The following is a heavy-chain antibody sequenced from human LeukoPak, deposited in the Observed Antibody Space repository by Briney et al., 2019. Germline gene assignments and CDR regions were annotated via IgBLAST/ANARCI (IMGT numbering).Heavy chain of an antibody. J-gene: IGHJ6*04. CDR1: GFTFSSYS. V-gene: IGHV3-48*01. D-gene: IGHD3-10*02. CDR3: AELGITMIGGV. Sequence: GGSLRLSCAASGFTFSSYSTNWVRQAPGRGLEWVSYISSSSSTIYYADSVKGRFTISRDNAKNSLYLQMNSLRAEDTAVYYCAELGITMIGGVWGKGTTVTISS. CDR2: ISSSSSTI.